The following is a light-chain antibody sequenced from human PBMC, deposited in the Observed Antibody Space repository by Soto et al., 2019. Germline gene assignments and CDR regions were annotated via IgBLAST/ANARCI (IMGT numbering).Light chain of an antibody. CDR2: DVS. J-gene: IGLJ1*01. V-gene: IGLV2-14*01. CDR3: GSYTTSSNDV. Sequence: QSALTQPASVSGSPGQSITISCTGTSSDVGAYNYVSWYQQHPGKAPKLMIYDVSHRPSGVSHRFSGSKSGNTASLTISGLQAEDEADYYCGSYTTSSNDVFGTGTKATVL. CDR1: SSDVGAYNY.